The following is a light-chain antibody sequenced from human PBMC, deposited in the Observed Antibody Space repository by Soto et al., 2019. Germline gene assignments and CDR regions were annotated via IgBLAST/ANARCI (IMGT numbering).Light chain of an antibody. CDR2: EVS. CDR1: SSDVGGYNY. Sequence: QSVLTQPASASGSPGQSITISCTGTSSDVGGYNYVSWYQQPPGKAPKLMIYEVSTRPSRVSNRFSGSKSGNPASLTISGLQAEDESYYYCSSYTSSSTRVFGTGTKVTV. J-gene: IGLJ1*01. CDR3: SSYTSSSTRV. V-gene: IGLV2-14*01.